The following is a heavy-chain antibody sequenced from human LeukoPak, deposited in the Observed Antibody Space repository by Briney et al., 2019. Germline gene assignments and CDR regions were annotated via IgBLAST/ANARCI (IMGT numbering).Heavy chain of an antibody. CDR2: MNPNSGNT. J-gene: IGHJ1*01. D-gene: IGHD3-22*01. CDR3: ARGSYDSSDFEYFQH. Sequence: GASVKVSCKASGYTFTSYGISWVRQAPGQGLEWMGWMNPNSGNTGYAQKFQGRVTMTRNTSISTAYMELSSLRSEDTAVYYCARGSYDSSDFEYFQHWGQGTLVTVSS. CDR1: GYTFTSYG. V-gene: IGHV1-8*02.